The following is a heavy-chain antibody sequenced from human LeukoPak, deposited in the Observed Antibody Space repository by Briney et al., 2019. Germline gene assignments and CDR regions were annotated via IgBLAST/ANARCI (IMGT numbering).Heavy chain of an antibody. V-gene: IGHV1-69*05. CDR2: IIPIFGTA. Sequence: ASVKVSCKASGGTFSSYAISWVRQAPGQGLEWMGGIIPIFGTANYAQKFQGRVTITTDESTSTAYMELSSLRSEDTAVYYCARGDHATARYDSSGYYYRWFDPWGQGTLVTVSS. CDR3: ARGDHATARYDSSGYYYRWFDP. CDR1: GGTFSSYA. J-gene: IGHJ5*02. D-gene: IGHD3-22*01.